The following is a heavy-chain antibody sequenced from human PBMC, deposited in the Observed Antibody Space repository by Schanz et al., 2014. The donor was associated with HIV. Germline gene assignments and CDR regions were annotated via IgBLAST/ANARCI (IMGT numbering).Heavy chain of an antibody. CDR2: ISYDGSNK. Sequence: VQLVESGGGLVQPGRSLRLSCAASGFSFSNYGMHWVRQAPGKGLEWVAVISYDGSNKHYADSVKGRFTISRDDSSDTLYLQMNSLRPEDTAVYYCAKSHKHDSSDYYRFYYFGMDVWGQGTTVTVSS. D-gene: IGHD6-19*01. V-gene: IGHV3-30*18. CDR1: GFSFSNYG. CDR3: AKSHKHDSSDYYRFYYFGMDV. J-gene: IGHJ6*02.